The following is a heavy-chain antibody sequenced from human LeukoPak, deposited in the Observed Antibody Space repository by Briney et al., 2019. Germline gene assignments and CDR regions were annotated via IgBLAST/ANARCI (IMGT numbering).Heavy chain of an antibody. CDR2: IYYSGST. Sequence: PSETLSLTCTVSGGSISSYYWSWIRQPPGKGLEWIGYIYYSGSTNYNPSLKSRVTISVDTSKNRFSLKLSSVTAADTAVYYCAGVGDTYSSTGPHFDYWGQGTLVTVSS. CDR3: AGVGDTYSSTGPHFDY. D-gene: IGHD6-13*01. J-gene: IGHJ4*02. CDR1: GGSISSYY. V-gene: IGHV4-59*01.